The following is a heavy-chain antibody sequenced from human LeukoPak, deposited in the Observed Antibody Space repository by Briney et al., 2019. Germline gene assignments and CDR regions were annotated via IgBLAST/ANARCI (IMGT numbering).Heavy chain of an antibody. Sequence: GGSLRLSCTASGFTFGDYAMSWVRQAPGKGLEWVGFIRSKAYGGTTEYAASVKGRFTISRDDSKSIAYLQMNSLKTEDTVVYYCTRSKAYYYDSSGYSGYWGLGTLVTVSS. V-gene: IGHV3-49*04. CDR1: GFTFGDYA. CDR2: IRSKAYGGTT. CDR3: TRSKAYYYDSSGYSGY. D-gene: IGHD3-22*01. J-gene: IGHJ4*02.